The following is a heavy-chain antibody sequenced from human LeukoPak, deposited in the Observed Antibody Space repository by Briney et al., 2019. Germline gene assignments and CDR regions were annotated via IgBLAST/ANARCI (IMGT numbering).Heavy chain of an antibody. V-gene: IGHV1-2*02. J-gene: IGHJ4*02. D-gene: IGHD3-3*01. CDR1: GYTFTGYY. CDR3: AKAPLYYDFWSGSLD. CDR2: INPNSGGT. Sequence: GASVKVSCKASGYTFTGYYMHWVRQAPGQGLEWMGWINPNSGGTSYAQKFQGRVTMTRDTSISTAYMELGRLRSDDTAVYYCAKAPLYYDFWSGSLDWGQGTLVTVSS.